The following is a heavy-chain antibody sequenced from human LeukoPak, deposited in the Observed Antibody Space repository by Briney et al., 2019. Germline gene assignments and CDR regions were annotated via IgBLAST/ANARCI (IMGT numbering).Heavy chain of an antibody. J-gene: IGHJ4*02. CDR1: GFTFDDYA. D-gene: IGHD3-10*01. V-gene: IGHV3-9*01. CDR2: ISWNSGSI. Sequence: GRSLRLSCAASGFTFDDYAMHWVRQAPGKGLEWVSGISWNSGSIGYADSVKGRFTISRDNAKNSLYLQMNSLRAEDTALYYCAKGGFGELLISSGFDYWGQGTLVTVSS. CDR3: AKGGFGELLISSGFDY.